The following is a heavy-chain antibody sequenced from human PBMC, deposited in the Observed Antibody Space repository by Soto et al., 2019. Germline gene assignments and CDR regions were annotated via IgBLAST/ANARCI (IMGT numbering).Heavy chain of an antibody. Sequence: GGSLRLSCAASGFTFSSYSMNWVRQAPGKGLEWVSYISSSSSTIYYADSVKGRFTISRDNAKNSLYLQMNSLRAEDTAVYYCAGQEDIVEMNYWGQGTLVTVSS. CDR3: AGQEDIVEMNY. CDR2: ISSSSSTI. J-gene: IGHJ4*02. V-gene: IGHV3-48*01. D-gene: IGHD2-15*01. CDR1: GFTFSSYS.